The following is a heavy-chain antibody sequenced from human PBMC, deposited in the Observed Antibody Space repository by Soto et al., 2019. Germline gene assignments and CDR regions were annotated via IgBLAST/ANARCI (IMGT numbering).Heavy chain of an antibody. CDR1: GFTFSNYA. J-gene: IGHJ6*02. D-gene: IGHD3-10*01. Sequence: EVHMLESGGGLVHPGGSMRLSCAASGFTFSNYAMNWVRQAPGKGLEWVSSISGSGRNTYYAASVKGRLTISRDSSKNTLYLQRNSLRVEDTGVYYCAKARNGSVSFTSYYHSGMDVWGQGTTVTVSS. V-gene: IGHV3-23*01. CDR3: AKARNGSVSFTSYYHSGMDV. CDR2: ISGSGRNT.